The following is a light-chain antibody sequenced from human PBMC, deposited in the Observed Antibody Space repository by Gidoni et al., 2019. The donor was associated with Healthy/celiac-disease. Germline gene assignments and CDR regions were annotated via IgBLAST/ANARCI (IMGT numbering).Light chain of an antibody. CDR2: WAS. Sequence: DIVLTSSRDSLAVSLGERATTHCNSSQSVLYSYNNKNYLAWYQQKPGQPPKLLIYWASTRESVVPDRFSGSGSGTDFTLTISSLQAEDVAVYYCQQYYSTPWTFGQGTKVEIK. V-gene: IGKV4-1*01. CDR3: QQYYSTPWT. J-gene: IGKJ1*01. CDR1: QSVLYSYNNKNY.